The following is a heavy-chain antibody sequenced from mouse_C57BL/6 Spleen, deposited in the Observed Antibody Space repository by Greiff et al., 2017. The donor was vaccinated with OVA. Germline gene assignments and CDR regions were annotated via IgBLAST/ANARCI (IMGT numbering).Heavy chain of an antibody. V-gene: IGHV5-16*01. CDR2: INYDGSST. CDR1: GFTFSDYY. Sequence: EVQLQQSEGGLVQPGSSLKLSCTASGFTFSDYYMAWVRQVPEKGLEWVANINYDGSSTYYLDSLKSRFIISRDNAKNILYLQRRSLKSEDTTTYYGARADDYYPAWCADWGPGTLVTVSA. D-gene: IGHD2-3*01. J-gene: IGHJ3*01. CDR3: ARADDYYPAWCAD.